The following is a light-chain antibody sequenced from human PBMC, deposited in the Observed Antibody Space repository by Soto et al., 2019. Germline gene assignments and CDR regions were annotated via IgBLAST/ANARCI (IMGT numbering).Light chain of an antibody. CDR3: HQYGSSPAT. V-gene: IGKV3-20*01. Sequence: EIVLTQSPGTLSLSPGQRATLSCRASQRLSASDIAWYQQKPGQAPKFLIYGVSSRATGIPDRFSGSGSGTDFTLTISRLEPEDFAVYYCHQYGSSPATFGQGTKVDIK. CDR2: GVS. J-gene: IGKJ1*01. CDR1: QRLSASD.